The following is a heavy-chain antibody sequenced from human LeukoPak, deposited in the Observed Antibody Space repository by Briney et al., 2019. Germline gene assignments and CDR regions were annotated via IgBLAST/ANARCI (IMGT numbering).Heavy chain of an antibody. D-gene: IGHD6-19*01. CDR2: IYYSGST. CDR1: GGSISSSSYY. Sequence: PSETLSLTCTVSGGSISSSSYYWGWIRQPPGKGLEWIGSIYYSGSTYYNPSLKSRVTISVDTSKNQFSLKLSSVTAADTAVYYCARLRIAVAGTSRAFDIWGQGTMVTVSS. CDR3: ARLRIAVAGTSRAFDI. V-gene: IGHV4-39*07. J-gene: IGHJ3*02.